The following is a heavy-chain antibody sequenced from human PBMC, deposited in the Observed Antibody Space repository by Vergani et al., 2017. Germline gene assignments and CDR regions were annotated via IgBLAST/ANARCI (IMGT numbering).Heavy chain of an antibody. Sequence: EVQLVESGGGLVQPGGSLRLSCAASGFTFSSYWMSWVRQAPGKGLEWVANIKQDGSEKYYVDSVKRRFTISRDNAKNSLYLQMNSLRAEDTAVYYCARTTMIVGVIDDHDAFDIWGQGTMVTVSS. CDR2: IKQDGSEK. CDR3: ARTTMIVGVIDDHDAFDI. V-gene: IGHV3-7*01. J-gene: IGHJ3*02. D-gene: IGHD3-22*01. CDR1: GFTFSSYW.